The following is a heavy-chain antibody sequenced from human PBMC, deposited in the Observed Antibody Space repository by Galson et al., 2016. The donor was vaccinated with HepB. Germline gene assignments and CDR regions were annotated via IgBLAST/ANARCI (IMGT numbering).Heavy chain of an antibody. V-gene: IGHV4-4*02. CDR2: IYQSGTT. D-gene: IGHD2-8*02. Sequence: SETLSLTCAVSGGSVNSYNWWSWVRQTPGQGLEWIGEIYQSGTTNYNPSLKSRVTISLDKSRNEFSLKLTSVTAADTAVYYCAPLGYCTAGTCYRVQWGQGHLVTVSS. CDR1: GGSVNSYNW. J-gene: IGHJ4*02. CDR3: APLGYCTAGTCYRVQ.